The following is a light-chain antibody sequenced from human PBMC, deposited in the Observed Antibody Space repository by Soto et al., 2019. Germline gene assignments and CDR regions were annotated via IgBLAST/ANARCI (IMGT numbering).Light chain of an antibody. CDR2: DAS. V-gene: IGKV3-20*01. J-gene: IGKJ4*01. CDR3: QQYGTSPQIT. CDR1: QSVTSNY. Sequence: EIVLTQAPATLSLSAGGRAALSCRGVQSVTSNYLAWYQHKPVQAPRLLIYDASSRATGIPDRFSGSGSATDFTLTISRLEPGDFAVYYCQQYGTSPQITFGGGTKVDIK.